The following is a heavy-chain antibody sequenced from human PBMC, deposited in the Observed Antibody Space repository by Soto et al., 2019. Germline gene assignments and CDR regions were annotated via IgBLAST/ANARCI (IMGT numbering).Heavy chain of an antibody. CDR1: GFSLSTSGVG. Sequence: SGPTLVNPTQTLTLTCTFPGFSLSTSGVGVGWIRHPPGKALEWLALIYWDDDKRYSPSLKIRLTITKDTSKNHVVLTMTNMDPVDTATYYCEQSYSTGWYFGYWFDPWGQGTLVTVS. D-gene: IGHD6-19*01. CDR2: IYWDDDK. CDR3: EQSYSTGWYFGYWFDP. J-gene: IGHJ5*02. V-gene: IGHV2-5*02.